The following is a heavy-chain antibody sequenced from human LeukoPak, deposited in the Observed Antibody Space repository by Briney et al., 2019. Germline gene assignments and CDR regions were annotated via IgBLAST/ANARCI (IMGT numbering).Heavy chain of an antibody. D-gene: IGHD3-10*01. J-gene: IGHJ3*02. CDR2: IYPGDSDT. V-gene: IGHV5-51*01. Sequence: GESLKISCKGSGYSFTSYWIGWVRQMPGKGLEWMGIIYPGDSDTRYSPSFQGQVTISADKSISTAYLQWSSLKASDTAMYYCARQKTYYYGSDAFDIWGQGTMVIVSS. CDR3: ARQKTYYYGSDAFDI. CDR1: GYSFTSYW.